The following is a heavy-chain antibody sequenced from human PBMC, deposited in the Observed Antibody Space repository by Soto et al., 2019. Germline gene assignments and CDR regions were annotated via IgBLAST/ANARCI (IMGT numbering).Heavy chain of an antibody. CDR3: AREFWSGPFDY. J-gene: IGHJ4*02. CDR1: GFTFSSYG. CDR2: IWSDGSNK. Sequence: QVQLVESGGGVVQPGRSLRLSCAASGFTFSSYGMYWVRQAPGKGLEWVAVIWSDGSNKYYADSVKGRFTISRDNSKNTLYLQMNSLRAEDTAVYYCAREFWSGPFDYWGQGTLVTVSS. V-gene: IGHV3-33*01. D-gene: IGHD3-3*01.